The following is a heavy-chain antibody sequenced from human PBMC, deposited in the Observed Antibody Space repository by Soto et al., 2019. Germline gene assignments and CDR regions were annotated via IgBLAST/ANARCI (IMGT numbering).Heavy chain of an antibody. CDR2: IYHSGST. CDR3: ARAISHYYYYYGMDV. J-gene: IGHJ6*02. Sequence: QLQLQESGSGLVKPSQTLSLTCAVSGGSISSGGYSWSWIRQPPGKGLEWIGYIYHSGSTYYNPSLKSRVTISVDRSKNQFSLKLSSVTAADTAVYYCARAISHYYYYYGMDVWDQGTTVTVSS. CDR1: GGSISSGGYS. V-gene: IGHV4-30-2*01.